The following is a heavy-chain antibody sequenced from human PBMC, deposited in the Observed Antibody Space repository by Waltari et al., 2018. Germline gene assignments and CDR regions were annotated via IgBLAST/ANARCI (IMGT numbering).Heavy chain of an antibody. J-gene: IGHJ6*02. CDR2: LYHAGNK. CDR1: SFNVSSYY. CDR3: ARGNTKYGMDV. V-gene: IGHV3-53*01. Sequence: EVQLVESGGHLIQPGGSLRLSCAASSFNVSSYYMNWVRQAPGKGLEWVSILYHAGNKYYADSVKGRFTFSRDNSKNTLYLQMNSLRAEDTAVYYCARGNTKYGMDVWGQGTTVTVSS. D-gene: IGHD3-10*01.